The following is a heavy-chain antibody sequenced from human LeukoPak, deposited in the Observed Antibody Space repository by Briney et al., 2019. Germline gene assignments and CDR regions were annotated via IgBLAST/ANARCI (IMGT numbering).Heavy chain of an antibody. CDR1: GFTFSSYG. CDR3: ARAGYDSSGYYYYYFDY. Sequence: GGSLRLSCAASGFTFSSYGMHWVRQAPGKGLEWVAFIRYDGSNKYYVDSVKGRFTISRDNAKNSLYLQMNSLRAEDTALYYCARAGYDSSGYYYYYFDYWGQGTLVTVSS. V-gene: IGHV3-30*02. CDR2: IRYDGSNK. D-gene: IGHD3-22*01. J-gene: IGHJ4*02.